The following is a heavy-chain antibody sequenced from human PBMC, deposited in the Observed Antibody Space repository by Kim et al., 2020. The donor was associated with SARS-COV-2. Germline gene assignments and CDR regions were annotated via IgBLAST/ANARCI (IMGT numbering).Heavy chain of an antibody. J-gene: IGHJ3*02. CDR1: GFTFSSYG. CDR3: AKQRVSSSGGGEWGFDI. D-gene: IGHD6-13*01. CDR2: ISYDGSNK. Sequence: GGSLRLSCAASGFTFSSYGMHWVRQAPGKGLEWVAVISYDGSNKYYADSVKGRFTISRDNSKNTLYLQMNSLRAEDTAVYYCAKQRVSSSGGGEWGFDIWGQGTMVTVSS. V-gene: IGHV3-30*18.